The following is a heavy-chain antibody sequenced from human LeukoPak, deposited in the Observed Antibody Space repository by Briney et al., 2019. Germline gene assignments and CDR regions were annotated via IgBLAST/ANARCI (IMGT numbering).Heavy chain of an antibody. V-gene: IGHV3-33*06. J-gene: IGHJ4*02. Sequence: PGGSLRLSXAASGFTFSSYGMHWVRQAPGKGLEWVAVIWYDGNNKYYADSVKGRFTISRDNSKNTLYLQMNSLRAEDTAVYYCAKDREYSSSWFPFFDYWGQGTLVTVSS. CDR1: GFTFSSYG. D-gene: IGHD6-13*01. CDR3: AKDREYSSSWFPFFDY. CDR2: IWYDGNNK.